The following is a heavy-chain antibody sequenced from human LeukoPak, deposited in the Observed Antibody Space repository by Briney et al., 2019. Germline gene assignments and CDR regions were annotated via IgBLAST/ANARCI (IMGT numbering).Heavy chain of an antibody. V-gene: IGHV3-13*01. D-gene: IGHD2-15*01. CDR1: GFTFSSYD. CDR3: AREGHHCSGGSCYSGWFDP. Sequence: GGSLRLSCAASGFTFSSYDMHWVRQATGKGLEWVSAIGTAGDTYYPGSVKGRFTISRDNAKNSLYLQMSSLRAEDTAVYYCAREGHHCSGGSCYSGWFDPWGQGTLVTVSS. CDR2: IGTAGDT. J-gene: IGHJ5*02.